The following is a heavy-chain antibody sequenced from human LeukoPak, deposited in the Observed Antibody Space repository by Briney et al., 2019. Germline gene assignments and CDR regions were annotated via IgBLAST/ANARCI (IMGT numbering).Heavy chain of an antibody. J-gene: IGHJ4*02. CDR2: ISSGGNYI. V-gene: IGHV3-21*01. D-gene: IGHD3-16*01. Sequence: GGSLRLSCAASGIAFSRDSMNWVRQAPGKGLEWVSSISSGGNYIDYADSVKGRFTISRDNAKNSLYLQMNSLSAEDTAVYYCARGGNYFDYWGQGTLVTVSS. CDR3: ARGGNYFDY. CDR1: GIAFSRDS.